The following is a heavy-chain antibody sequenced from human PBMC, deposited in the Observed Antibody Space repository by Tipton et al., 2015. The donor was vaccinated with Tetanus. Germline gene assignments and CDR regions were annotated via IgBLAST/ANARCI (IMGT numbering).Heavy chain of an antibody. D-gene: IGHD2-15*01. V-gene: IGHV4-31*03. Sequence: TLSLTCTVSGASINAGGYLWTWVRQQPGKGLEWIGNIYYTAHNSYNPSLDSRVSISVDTSKNQCSLRLTSVTAADTAVYYCARGTWWYTGTYHRHWRGPWGQRALVTVAS. J-gene: IGHJ5*02. CDR2: IYYTAHN. CDR3: ARGTWWYTGTYHRHWRGP. CDR1: GASINAGGYL.